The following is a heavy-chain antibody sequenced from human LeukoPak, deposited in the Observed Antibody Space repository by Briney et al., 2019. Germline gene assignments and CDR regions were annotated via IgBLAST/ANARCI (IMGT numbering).Heavy chain of an antibody. CDR2: ISGSGGST. V-gene: IGHV3-23*01. CDR1: GFTFSSQA. Sequence: GGSLRLSCAVSGFTFSSQAMSWVRQAPGKGLEWVSAISGSGGSTYYADSVKGRFTISRDNSKNTLYLQMNSLRAEDTAVYYCAKDPYYGSGSYYSDYWGQGTLVTVSS. J-gene: IGHJ4*02. CDR3: AKDPYYGSGSYYSDY. D-gene: IGHD3-10*01.